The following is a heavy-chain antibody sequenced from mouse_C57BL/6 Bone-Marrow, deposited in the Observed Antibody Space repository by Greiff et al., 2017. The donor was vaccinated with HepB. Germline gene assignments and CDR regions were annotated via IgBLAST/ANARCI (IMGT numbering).Heavy chain of an antibody. CDR1: GFTFSSYG. CDR3: ARRGNYGSRPWFAY. CDR2: ISSGGSYT. J-gene: IGHJ3*01. D-gene: IGHD1-1*01. Sequence: VQLKESGGDLVKPGGSLKLSCAASGFTFSSYGMSWVRQTPDKRLEWVATISSGGSYTYYPDSVKGRFTISRDNAKNTLYLQMSSLKSEDTAMYYCARRGNYGSRPWFAYWGQGTLVTVSA. V-gene: IGHV5-6*01.